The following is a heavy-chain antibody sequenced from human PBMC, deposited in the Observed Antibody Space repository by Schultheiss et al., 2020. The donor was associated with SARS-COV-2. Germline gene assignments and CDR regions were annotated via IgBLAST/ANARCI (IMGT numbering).Heavy chain of an antibody. D-gene: IGHD4-23*01. CDR2: IKQDGSEK. CDR1: GFTFSSYW. Sequence: GGSLRLSCAASGFTFSSYWMSWVRQAPGKGLEWVANIKQDGSEKYYVDSVKGRFTISRDNAKNSLYLQMNSLRAEDTAVYYCVTSSHYGGNHPYGYWGQGTLVTVSS. V-gene: IGHV3-7*01. J-gene: IGHJ4*02. CDR3: VTSSHYGGNHPYGY.